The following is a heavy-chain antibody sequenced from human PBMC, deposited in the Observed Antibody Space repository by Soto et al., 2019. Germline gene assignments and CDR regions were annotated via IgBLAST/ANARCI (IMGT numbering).Heavy chain of an antibody. CDR1: GFRFSSKA. J-gene: IGHJ4*02. Sequence: EVQLLESGGGLVQPGGSLRLSCAASGFRFSSKAMSWVRQAPGKGLEWVSIISGSGSSTYYTDSLKGRFTISRDNSKNMVYLEMNYLRAEDTAVYYCAKEKGFQFVNFGASGFDYWGQGSLVSVSS. CDR3: AKEKGFQFVNFGASGFDY. CDR2: ISGSGSST. V-gene: IGHV3-23*01. D-gene: IGHD6-6*01.